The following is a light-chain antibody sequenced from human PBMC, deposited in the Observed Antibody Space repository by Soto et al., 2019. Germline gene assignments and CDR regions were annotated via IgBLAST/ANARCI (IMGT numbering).Light chain of an antibody. CDR3: QSYDSSLSGSEV. J-gene: IGLJ2*01. CDR1: SSNIGAGYD. Sequence: QSVLTQPPSVSGAPGQWVTISCTGSSSNIGAGYDVHWYQQLPGTAPKLLIYGNSNRPSGFPDRFSGSKSVTSASLAITGLKAEEEADYYCQSYDSSLSGSEVFAGGTKPTVL. V-gene: IGLV1-40*01. CDR2: GNS.